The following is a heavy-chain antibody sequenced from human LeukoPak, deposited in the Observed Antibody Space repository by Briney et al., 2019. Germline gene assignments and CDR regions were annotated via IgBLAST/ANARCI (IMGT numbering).Heavy chain of an antibody. CDR1: GFTFSRFW. V-gene: IGHV3-7*01. CDR2: IKQDGSEK. J-gene: IGHJ4*02. CDR3: ASASPAGDY. Sequence: GGSLRLSCAASGFTFSRFWMSWVRQAPGKGLEWVANIKQDGSEKYYVDSVKGRFTISRDNAKNSLHPQMNSLRAEDTAMYYCASASPAGDYWGQGTLVTVSS. D-gene: IGHD2-2*01.